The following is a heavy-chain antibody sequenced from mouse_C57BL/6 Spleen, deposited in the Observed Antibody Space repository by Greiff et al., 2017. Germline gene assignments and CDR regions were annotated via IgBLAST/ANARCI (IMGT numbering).Heavy chain of an antibody. V-gene: IGHV5-9*01. J-gene: IGHJ2*01. Sequence: EVQRVESGGGLVKPGGSLKLSCAASGFTFSSYTMSWVRQTPEKRLEWVATISGGGGNTYYPDSVKGRFTISRDNAKNTLYLQMSSLRSEDTALYYCARQDYEDFDYWGQGTTLTVSS. D-gene: IGHD2-4*01. CDR3: ARQDYEDFDY. CDR2: ISGGGGNT. CDR1: GFTFSSYT.